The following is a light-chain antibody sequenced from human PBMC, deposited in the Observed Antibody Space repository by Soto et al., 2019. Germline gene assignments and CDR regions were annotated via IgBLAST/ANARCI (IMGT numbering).Light chain of an antibody. Sequence: QSALTQPASVSGSPGQSITISCSGTSSDIGSYNHVAWYQQFPGKSPKLMIYAASDRPSGVSDRFSGSKSGITASLTISGLQTEDEADYYCISYTDRQSDLFGTGTKVTVL. CDR2: AAS. CDR3: ISYTDRQSDL. CDR1: SSDIGSYNH. V-gene: IGLV2-14*03. J-gene: IGLJ1*01.